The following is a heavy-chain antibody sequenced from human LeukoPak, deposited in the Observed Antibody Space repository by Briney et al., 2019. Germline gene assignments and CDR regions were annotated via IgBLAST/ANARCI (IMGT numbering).Heavy chain of an antibody. CDR2: IIHSGST. CDR3: ARGSYTAKPFDD. D-gene: IGHD5-18*01. CDR1: SRSFSGYY. Sequence: PAETLSLTCAIYSRSFSGYYWSWTRQPPGKGLEWIVEIIHSGSTNYIPTLSSPVTISVDTSKSQFSLKLSSVTAADTAVYYCARGSYTAKPFDDWGQGCLVTVSS. V-gene: IGHV4-34*01. J-gene: IGHJ4*02.